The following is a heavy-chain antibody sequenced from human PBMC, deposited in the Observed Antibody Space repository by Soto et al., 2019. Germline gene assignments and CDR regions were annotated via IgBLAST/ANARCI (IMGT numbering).Heavy chain of an antibody. V-gene: IGHV4-30-4*01. CDR1: GGSISSGHYY. J-gene: IGHJ4*02. CDR2: IYYSGST. Sequence: QVQLQESGPGLVKPSQTLSLTCTVSGGSISSGHYYWSWIRQPPGKGLEWIGYIYYSGSTYYNPSLKIRVTISVDTSTNQFSLNLNSVTAADTAVYYCARALYDYGSAAPKGYFDYWGQGTLVTVSS. D-gene: IGHD4-17*01. CDR3: ARALYDYGSAAPKGYFDY.